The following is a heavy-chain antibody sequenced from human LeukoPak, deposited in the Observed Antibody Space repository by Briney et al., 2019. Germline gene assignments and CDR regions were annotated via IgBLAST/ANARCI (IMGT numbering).Heavy chain of an antibody. CDR1: GFTFSSYG. CDR3: AKLYDYVWVSYRSYDAFDI. D-gene: IGHD3-16*02. Sequence: GGSLRLSCAASGFTFSSYGMHWVRQAPGKGLEWVSFIRYDGSYKYYADSVKGRFTISRDNSKNTLYLQMNSLRAEDTAVYYCAKLYDYVWVSYRSYDAFDIWGQGTMVTVSS. V-gene: IGHV3-30*02. J-gene: IGHJ3*02. CDR2: IRYDGSYK.